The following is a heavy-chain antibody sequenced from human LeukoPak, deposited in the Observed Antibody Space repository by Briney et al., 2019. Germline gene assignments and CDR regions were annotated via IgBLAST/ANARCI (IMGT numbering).Heavy chain of an antibody. Sequence: GASVKVSCKASGYTFTSYEINWVRQATGQGLEWMGWMNPNSGNTGYAQKFQGRVTMTRNTSISTAYMELSSLRSEDTAVYYCARGFLEWENWFDPWGQGTLVTVSS. CDR1: GYTFTSYE. J-gene: IGHJ5*02. V-gene: IGHV1-8*01. D-gene: IGHD3-3*01. CDR2: MNPNSGNT. CDR3: ARGFLEWENWFDP.